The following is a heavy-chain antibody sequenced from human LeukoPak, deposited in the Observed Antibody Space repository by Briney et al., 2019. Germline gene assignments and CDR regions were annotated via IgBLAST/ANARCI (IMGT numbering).Heavy chain of an antibody. CDR3: ARAPPNYGSGSSNWFDP. D-gene: IGHD3-10*01. Sequence: SETLSLTCTVSGGSISSGSYYWSWIRQPPGKGLEWIGEINHSGSTNYNPSLKSRVTISVDTSKNQFSLKLSSVTAADTAVYYCARAPPNYGSGSSNWFDPWGQGTLVTVSS. CDR1: GGSISSGSYY. J-gene: IGHJ5*02. CDR2: INHSGST. V-gene: IGHV4-39*07.